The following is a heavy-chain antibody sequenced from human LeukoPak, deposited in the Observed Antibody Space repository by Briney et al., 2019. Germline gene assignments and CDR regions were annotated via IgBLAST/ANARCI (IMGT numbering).Heavy chain of an antibody. D-gene: IGHD4-17*01. CDR3: ANGNNGDYVRLDY. J-gene: IGHJ4*02. V-gene: IGHV3-48*03. CDR1: GFTFSSCE. CDR2: ISSSGSTI. Sequence: PGGSLRLSCAASGFTFSSCEMNWVRQAPGKGLEWVSYISSSGSTIYYADSVKGRFTISRDNAKNSLYLQMNSLRAEDTAVYYCANGNNGDYVRLDYWGQGTLVTVSS.